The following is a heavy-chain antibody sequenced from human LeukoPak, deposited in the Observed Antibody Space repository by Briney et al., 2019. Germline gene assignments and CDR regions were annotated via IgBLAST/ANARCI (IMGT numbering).Heavy chain of an antibody. CDR3: TRAQSLPRFGGVIVKFFDY. CDR1: GFTFSSYS. Sequence: PGGSLRLSCAASGFTFSSYSMNWVRQAPGKGLEWVSSISSSSSYIYYADSVKGRFTISRDNAKNSLYLQMNSLRAEDTAVYYCTRAQSLPRFGGVIVKFFDYWGQGTLVTVSS. J-gene: IGHJ4*02. D-gene: IGHD3-16*02. CDR2: ISSSSSYI. V-gene: IGHV3-21*01.